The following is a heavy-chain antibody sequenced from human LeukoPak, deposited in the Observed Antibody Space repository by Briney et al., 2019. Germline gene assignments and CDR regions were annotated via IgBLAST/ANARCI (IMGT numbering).Heavy chain of an antibody. CDR2: IYYSGST. CDR1: GDSISSYY. V-gene: IGHV4-59*08. CDR3: ARHGYDILTGSI. D-gene: IGHD3-9*01. Sequence: SGTLSLTCAVSGDSISSYYWSWIRQPPGKGLEWIGYIYYSGSTNYNPSLKSRVTISVDTSKNQFSLKLSSVTAADTAVYYCARHGYDILTGSIWGQGTMVTVSS. J-gene: IGHJ3*02.